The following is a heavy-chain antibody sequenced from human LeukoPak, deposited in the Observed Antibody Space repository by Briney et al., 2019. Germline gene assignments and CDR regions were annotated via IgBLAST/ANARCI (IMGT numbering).Heavy chain of an antibody. V-gene: IGHV3-53*01. J-gene: IGHJ4*02. D-gene: IGHD6-19*01. CDR3: AKTRATSDWNFIDY. Sequence: SGIISAGNTYYADSVKGRFTISRDNTKSALYLQMNSLRAEDTAVYYCAKTRATSDWNFIDYWGQGTLVTVSS. CDR2: IISAGNT.